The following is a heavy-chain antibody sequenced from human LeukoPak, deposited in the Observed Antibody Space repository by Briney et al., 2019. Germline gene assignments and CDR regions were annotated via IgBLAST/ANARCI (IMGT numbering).Heavy chain of an antibody. D-gene: IGHD2-2*01. CDR2: IWYDGSKK. Sequence: GGSLRLSCAASGFTFSSYGMHWVRQAPGKGLEWVAVIWYDGSKKYYADSVKGRFTISRDNSKNTLYLQMNSLRAEDTATYFCAREADPSRYASPSPDYWGQGTPVTVS. CDR1: GFTFSSYG. J-gene: IGHJ4*01. V-gene: IGHV3-33*01. CDR3: AREADPSRYASPSPDY.